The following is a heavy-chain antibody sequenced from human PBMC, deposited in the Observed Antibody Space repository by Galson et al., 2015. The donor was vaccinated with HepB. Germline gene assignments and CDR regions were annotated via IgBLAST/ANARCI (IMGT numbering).Heavy chain of an antibody. CDR3: AKRSFEDKIVGTHFDS. CDR1: GFTFRNFA. J-gene: IGHJ4*02. D-gene: IGHD1-26*01. V-gene: IGHV3-23*01. Sequence: SLRLSCAASGFTFRNFAMSWVRQSPRRGLEWVSGIRSSGDITFYADSVKGRFAIARDNSKNTLYLQMNSLRADDTATYYCAKRSFEDKIVGTHFDSWGQGTLVTVS. CDR2: IRSSGDIT.